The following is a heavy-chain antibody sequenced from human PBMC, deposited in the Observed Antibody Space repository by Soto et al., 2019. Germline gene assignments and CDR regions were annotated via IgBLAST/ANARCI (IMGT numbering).Heavy chain of an antibody. Sequence: ASVKVSCKASGYTFTSYGISWVRQAPGQGLEWMGWISAYNGNTNYAQKLQGRVTMTTDTSTSTAYMELRSLRSEDTAVYYCARPQRWLQLGPQFDYWGQGTLVTVSS. J-gene: IGHJ4*02. D-gene: IGHD5-12*01. CDR1: GYTFTSYG. CDR3: ARPQRWLQLGPQFDY. CDR2: ISAYNGNT. V-gene: IGHV1-18*01.